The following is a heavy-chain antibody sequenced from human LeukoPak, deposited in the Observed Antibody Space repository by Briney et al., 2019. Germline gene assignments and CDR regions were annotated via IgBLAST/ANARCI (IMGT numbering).Heavy chain of an antibody. CDR2: INHSGST. J-gene: IGHJ5*02. V-gene: IGHV4-34*01. Sequence: PSETLSLTCAVYGGSFGAYYWSWIRQPPGKGLEWIGEINHSGSTNYNPSLKSRVTISVDTSKNQFSLKLSSVTAADTAVYYCARYSSSWYPAYNWFDPWGQGTLVTVSS. D-gene: IGHD6-13*01. CDR3: ARYSSSWYPAYNWFDP. CDR1: GGSFGAYY.